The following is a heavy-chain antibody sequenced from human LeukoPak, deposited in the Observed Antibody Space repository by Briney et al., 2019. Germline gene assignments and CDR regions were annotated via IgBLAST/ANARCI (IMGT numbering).Heavy chain of an antibody. CDR2: IYYSGSI. J-gene: IGHJ4*02. V-gene: IGHV4-59*01. Sequence: PSETLSLTCTVSGASISSYYWSWIRQPPGKGLEWIGDIYYSGSIKYNPSLKSRVTMSVDTSKNQFSLKLSSVTAADTAIYYCARGNPSGYYNRPIDYWGQGTLVTVSS. D-gene: IGHD3-22*01. CDR1: GASISSYY. CDR3: ARGNPSGYYNRPIDY.